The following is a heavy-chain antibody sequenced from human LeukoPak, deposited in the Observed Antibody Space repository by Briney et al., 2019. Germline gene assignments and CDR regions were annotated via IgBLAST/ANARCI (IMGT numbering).Heavy chain of an antibody. V-gene: IGHV3-11*05. CDR3: ARDGSGSSIVADY. J-gene: IGHJ4*02. CDR2: ISSSSSYT. Sequence: PGGSLRLSCAASGFTFSDYYMSWIRQAPGKGLEWVSHISSSSSYTNYADSVKGRFTISRDNAKNSLYLQMNSLRAEDTAVYYCARDGSGSSIVADYWGQGTLVTVSS. D-gene: IGHD1-26*01. CDR1: GFTFSDYY.